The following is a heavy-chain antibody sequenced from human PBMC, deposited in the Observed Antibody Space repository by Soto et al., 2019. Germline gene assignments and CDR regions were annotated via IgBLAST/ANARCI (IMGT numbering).Heavy chain of an antibody. Sequence: SETLSLTCTVSGGSISSYYWSWIRQPAGKGLEWIGRIYTSGSTNYNPSLKSRVTMSVDTSKNQFSLKLSSVTAADTAVYYCARVPEYYDFWSGYYRWWFDPWGQGTLVTVSS. J-gene: IGHJ5*02. CDR2: IYTSGST. D-gene: IGHD3-3*01. V-gene: IGHV4-4*07. CDR3: ARVPEYYDFWSGYYRWWFDP. CDR1: GGSISSYY.